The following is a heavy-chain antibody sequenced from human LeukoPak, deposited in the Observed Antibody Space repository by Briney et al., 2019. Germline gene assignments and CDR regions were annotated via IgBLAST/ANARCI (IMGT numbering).Heavy chain of an antibody. Sequence: PGGSLTLSCGPSGFTFSSYIMHWLRQAPGKGLEGVSSISPCRSYIYYADSVRGRFTTSRDNAKNSLYLQMNSLRAEDTAVYSCARGADGVSSNARGWFDPWGQGTLVTVSS. D-gene: IGHD2-8*01. CDR2: ISPCRSYI. V-gene: IGHV3-21*01. J-gene: IGHJ5*02. CDR3: ARGADGVSSNARGWFDP. CDR1: GFTFSSYI.